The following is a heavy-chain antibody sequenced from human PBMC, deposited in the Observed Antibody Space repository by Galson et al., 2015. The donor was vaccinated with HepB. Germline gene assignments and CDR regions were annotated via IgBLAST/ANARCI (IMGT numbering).Heavy chain of an antibody. Sequence: SLRLSCAASGFTFSSYSMNWVRQAPGKGLEWVSSISSSSSYIYYADSVKGRFTISRDNAKNSLYLQMNSLRAEDTAVYYCAREPYSYDSSGPGSPVASWGQGTLVTVSS. CDR1: GFTFSSYS. D-gene: IGHD3-22*01. CDR3: AREPYSYDSSGPGSPVAS. V-gene: IGHV3-21*01. CDR2: ISSSSSYI. J-gene: IGHJ1*01.